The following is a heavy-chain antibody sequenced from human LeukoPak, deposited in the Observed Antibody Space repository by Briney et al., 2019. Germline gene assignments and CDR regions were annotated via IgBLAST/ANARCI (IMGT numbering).Heavy chain of an antibody. Sequence: SETLSLTCIVSGGSISNSNYHWGWIRQPPGKGLEWIGNIYYTGNTYYNPSLKSRVTISVDTSGNQFSLKLSSVTAADTAVYYCARNDYSYGDFDYWGQGILVTVSS. V-gene: IGHV4-39*07. J-gene: IGHJ4*02. CDR3: ARNDYSYGDFDY. CDR2: IYYTGNT. CDR1: GGSISNSNYH. D-gene: IGHD5-18*01.